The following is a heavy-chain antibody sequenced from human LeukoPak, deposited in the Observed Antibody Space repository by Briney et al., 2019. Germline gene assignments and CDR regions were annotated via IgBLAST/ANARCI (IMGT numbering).Heavy chain of an antibody. CDR1: GYTFTGYY. J-gene: IGHJ4*02. D-gene: IGHD6-19*01. V-gene: IGHV1-2*02. CDR3: ARVHDSDWYFDY. CDR2: INPNSDDT. Sequence: GASVKVSCKASGYTFTGYYMHWVRQAPGQGLEWMGWINPNSDDTNYAQKFQGRVTMTRDTSTSTVYMELSSLRSEDTAVYYCARVHDSDWYFDYWGQGTLVTVSS.